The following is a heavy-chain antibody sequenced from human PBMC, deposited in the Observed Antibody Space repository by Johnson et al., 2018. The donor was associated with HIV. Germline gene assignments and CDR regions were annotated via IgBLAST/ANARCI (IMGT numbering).Heavy chain of an antibody. CDR3: ARPHVSSIAVTGPTRAFDI. CDR2: ISDDGSNE. V-gene: IGHV3-30*04. D-gene: IGHD6-19*01. Sequence: QVQLVESGGGLVKPGGSLRLSCSASGFTFSSYAMHWVRQAPGKGLEWVAVISDDGSNEYYADSVKGRFTISRDNSKNTLYLQMNSLRAEDTAVYYCARPHVSSIAVTGPTRAFDIWGQGTMVIVSS. J-gene: IGHJ3*02. CDR1: GFTFSSYA.